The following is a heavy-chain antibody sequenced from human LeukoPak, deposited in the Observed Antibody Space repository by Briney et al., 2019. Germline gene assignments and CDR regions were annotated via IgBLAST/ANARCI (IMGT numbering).Heavy chain of an antibody. Sequence: GXXLRLSCAASGSTFSSYWMHWVRQAPGKGLVWVSRIYSDGSTTIYADSVKGRFTISRDNAKNTLYLQMNSLRAEDTAVYYCARDGSLPDYWGQGTLVTVSS. J-gene: IGHJ4*02. V-gene: IGHV3-74*01. CDR1: GSTFSSYW. CDR2: IYSDGSTT. CDR3: ARDGSLPDY.